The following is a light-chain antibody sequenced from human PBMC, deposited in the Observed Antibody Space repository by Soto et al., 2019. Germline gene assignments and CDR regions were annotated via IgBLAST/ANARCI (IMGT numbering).Light chain of an antibody. CDR3: ASFSSGTVLV. V-gene: IGLV2-14*01. J-gene: IGLJ1*01. Sequence: ALTQPASVSGSPGQSVTISCTGPRSDIGDSNFISWYQHSPGKAPRLLIYAVNNRPSGVSKRFSGSKAGNTASLTISGLLDDDEADYFCASFSSGTVLVFGSGTKVTVL. CDR1: RSDIGDSNF. CDR2: AVN.